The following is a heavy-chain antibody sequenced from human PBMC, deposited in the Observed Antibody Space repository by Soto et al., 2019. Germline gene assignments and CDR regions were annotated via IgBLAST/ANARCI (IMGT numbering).Heavy chain of an antibody. Sequence: EVHLVESGGGLVQPGGSLRLSCTASGFTFSDSWMTWVRQAPGKGLEWVARIKPDESEKKYADSVKGRFSISRDNAKNSMYSQMDSLRGEDTAVYYCVRGGSNYASWGQGTLVTVSS. CDR2: IKPDESEK. CDR1: GFTFSDSW. D-gene: IGHD4-4*01. V-gene: IGHV3-7*01. CDR3: VRGGSNYAS. J-gene: IGHJ5*02.